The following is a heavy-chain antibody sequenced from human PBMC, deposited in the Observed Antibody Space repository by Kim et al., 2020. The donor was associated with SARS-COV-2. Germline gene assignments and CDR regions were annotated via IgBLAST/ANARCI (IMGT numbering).Heavy chain of an antibody. CDR2: SSTHNGHT. CDR1: GYNFASYG. D-gene: IGHD7-27*01. Sequence: ASVKVSCKASGYNFASYGISWVRQAPGQGLEGLGWSSTHNGHTNYLPKFQGRVTMTADPSTSTAYLELRSLRSDDTAVYYCVTGLGREDLDFDYWGQGTL. V-gene: IGHV1-18*01. J-gene: IGHJ4*02. CDR3: VTGLGREDLDFDY.